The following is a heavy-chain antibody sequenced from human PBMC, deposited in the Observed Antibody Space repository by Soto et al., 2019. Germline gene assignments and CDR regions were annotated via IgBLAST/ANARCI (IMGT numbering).Heavy chain of an antibody. D-gene: IGHD3-10*01. J-gene: IGHJ6*02. CDR2: INPNSGET. Sequence: ASVKVSCKASGYTFIDYFIHWLRQAPGQGLEWMGWINPNSGETKFAQTFQGRVTMTRDTSTSTAYLKLTSVTAADTAVYYCARGPYSTGSYSYSGMDVWGQGTTVTVSS. CDR3: ARGPYSTGSYSYSGMDV. CDR1: GYTFIDYF. V-gene: IGHV1-2*02.